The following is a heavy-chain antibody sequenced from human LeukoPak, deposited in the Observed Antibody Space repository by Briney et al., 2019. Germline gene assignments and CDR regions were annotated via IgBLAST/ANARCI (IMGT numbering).Heavy chain of an antibody. Sequence: GASVKVSCKASGYTFTGYYTHWVRQAPGQGLEWMGWINPNNGGTHYAQKFQGRVTMTRDTSISTAYMELSRLRSDDTAVYYCAREPGDGGYDNFDYWGQGTLVTVSS. CDR1: GYTFTGYY. J-gene: IGHJ4*02. CDR3: AREPGDGGYDNFDY. CDR2: INPNNGGT. V-gene: IGHV1-2*02. D-gene: IGHD5-12*01.